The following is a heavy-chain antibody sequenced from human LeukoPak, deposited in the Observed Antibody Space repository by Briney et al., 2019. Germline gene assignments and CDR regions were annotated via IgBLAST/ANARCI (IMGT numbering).Heavy chain of an antibody. CDR2: IIPIFGTA. Sequence: GASVKVSCKASGGTFSSYAISWVRQAPGQGLEWMGGIIPIFGTANYALKFQGRVTITADESTSTAYMELSSLRSEDTAVYYCARDLHDSSGYPTYFDYWGQGALVTVSS. J-gene: IGHJ4*02. V-gene: IGHV1-69*13. CDR3: ARDLHDSSGYPTYFDY. CDR1: GGTFSSYA. D-gene: IGHD3-22*01.